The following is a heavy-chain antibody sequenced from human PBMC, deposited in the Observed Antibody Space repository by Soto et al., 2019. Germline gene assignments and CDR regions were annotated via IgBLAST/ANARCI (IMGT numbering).Heavy chain of an antibody. CDR2: IIPILGIA. Sequence: ASVKVSCKASGGTFSSYTISWVRQAPGQGLEWMGRIIPILGIANYAQKFQGRVTITADKSTSTAYMELSSLRSEDTAVYYCARDPPPADNYYYYMDVWGKGTTVTVSS. J-gene: IGHJ6*03. CDR3: ARDPPPADNYYYYMDV. V-gene: IGHV1-69*04. CDR1: GGTFSSYT. D-gene: IGHD2-15*01.